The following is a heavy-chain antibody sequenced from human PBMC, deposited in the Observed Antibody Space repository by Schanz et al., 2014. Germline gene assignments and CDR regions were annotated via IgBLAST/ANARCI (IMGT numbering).Heavy chain of an antibody. CDR1: GYSFNLFG. V-gene: IGHV1-18*04. CDR2: ISAYNGNM. CDR3: VRDGDERLVVIFDQ. D-gene: IGHD3-22*01. J-gene: IGHJ4*02. Sequence: QVQLVQSGAEVQKPGASVMLSCTTSGYSFNLFGVSWVRQAPGQGLEWMGWISAYNGNMNYAPKFQGRVTMTTDTSTSTAYMELRNLRSDDTAVYYCVRDGDERLVVIFDQWGQGTLVTVSS.